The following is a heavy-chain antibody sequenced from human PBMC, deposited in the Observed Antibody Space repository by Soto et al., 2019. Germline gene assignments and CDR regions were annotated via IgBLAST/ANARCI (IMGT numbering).Heavy chain of an antibody. Sequence: PGGSLRLSCAASVVTFSSYSMNWVRQAPGKGLEWVSYISSGSSTIYYADSVKGRFTISRDNAKNSLYLQMNSLRAEDTAVYYCARVYGIPVAGTLDFWGQGTLVTVSS. CDR1: VVTFSSYS. CDR3: ARVYGIPVAGTLDF. J-gene: IGHJ4*02. V-gene: IGHV3-48*01. CDR2: ISSGSSTI. D-gene: IGHD6-19*01.